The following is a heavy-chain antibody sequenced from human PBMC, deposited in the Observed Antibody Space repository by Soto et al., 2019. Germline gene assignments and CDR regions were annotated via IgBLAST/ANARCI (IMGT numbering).Heavy chain of an antibody. CDR3: AKDPSSLGCSGGSCYSVVDY. Sequence: QVQLVESGGDVVQPGRSLRLSCAASGFTFSSYGMHWVRQAPGKGLEWVAVISYDGSNKYYADSVKGRFTISRDNSKNTLYLQMNSLRAEDTAVYYCAKDPSSLGCSGGSCYSVVDYWGQGTLVTVSS. J-gene: IGHJ4*02. CDR1: GFTFSSYG. V-gene: IGHV3-30*18. CDR2: ISYDGSNK. D-gene: IGHD2-15*01.